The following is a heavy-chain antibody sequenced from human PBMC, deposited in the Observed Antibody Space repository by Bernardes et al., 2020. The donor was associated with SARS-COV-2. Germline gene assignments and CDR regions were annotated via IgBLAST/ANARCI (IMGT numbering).Heavy chain of an antibody. CDR1: GFTFSNYC. J-gene: IGHJ4*02. D-gene: IGHD1-7*01. CDR3: ARDSLELLIYFDY. Sequence: GSMRLSCSASGFTFSNYCMHWVRHAPGKGLVWVSRINSDGSSTIYADSVKGRFTISRDNAKNTLYLQMNSLRAEDTAVYYCARDSLELLIYFDYWGQGTLVTVSS. V-gene: IGHV3-74*01. CDR2: INSDGSST.